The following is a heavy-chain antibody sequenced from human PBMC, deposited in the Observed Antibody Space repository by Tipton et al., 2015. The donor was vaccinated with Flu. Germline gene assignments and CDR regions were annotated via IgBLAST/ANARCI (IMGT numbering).Heavy chain of an antibody. V-gene: IGHV4-34*01. CDR3: ARGGRAPLRSSWSNAFDI. CDR1: GGSFNGYY. CDR2: INHSGST. Sequence: TLSLTCAVYGGSFNGYYWSWIRQPPGKGLEWIGEINHSGSTNYNPSLKSRVTISVDTSKNQFSPKLSSVTAADTAVYYCARGGRAPLRSSWSNAFDIWGQGTMVTVSS. J-gene: IGHJ3*02. D-gene: IGHD6-13*01.